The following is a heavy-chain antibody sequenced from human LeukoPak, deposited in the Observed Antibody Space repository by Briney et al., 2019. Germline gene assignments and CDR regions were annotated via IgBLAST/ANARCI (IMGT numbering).Heavy chain of an antibody. CDR1: GFTFSSYS. J-gene: IGHJ4*02. CDR3: ARGRYSGSYLLDY. D-gene: IGHD1-26*01. Sequence: NSGGSLRLSCAASGFTFSSYSMSWVRQGPGKGLEWVSSISSSSTYKYYAGSVKGRFTISRDNAKNSLYLQMNSLRAEDTALYYCARGRYSGSYLLDYWGQGTLVTVSS. CDR2: ISSSSTYK. V-gene: IGHV3-21*01.